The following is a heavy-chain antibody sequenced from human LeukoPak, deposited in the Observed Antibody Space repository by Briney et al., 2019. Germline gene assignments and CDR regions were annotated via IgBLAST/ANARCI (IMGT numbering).Heavy chain of an antibody. J-gene: IGHJ5*02. CDR3: AKGSAVAAPRNWFDP. CDR1: GYTFTGYY. Sequence: ASVKVSCKASGYTFTGYYMHWVRQAPGQGLEWMGGIIPIFGTANYAQKFQGRVTITADESTSTAYMELSSLRSEDTAVYYCAKGSAVAAPRNWFDPWGRGTLVTVSS. CDR2: IIPIFGTA. D-gene: IGHD6-19*01. V-gene: IGHV1-69*13.